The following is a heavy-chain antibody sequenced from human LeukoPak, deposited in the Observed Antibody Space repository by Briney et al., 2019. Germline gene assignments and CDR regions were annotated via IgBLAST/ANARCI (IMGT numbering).Heavy chain of an antibody. CDR2: T. D-gene: IGHD3-10*01. Sequence: TYYADAVKGRFTISRDTSKNTLYLQMNSLRAEDTAVYYCAKAPYYYGSGSFDYWGQGTLVTVSS. V-gene: IGHV3-23*01. J-gene: IGHJ4*02. CDR3: AKAPYYYGSGSFDY.